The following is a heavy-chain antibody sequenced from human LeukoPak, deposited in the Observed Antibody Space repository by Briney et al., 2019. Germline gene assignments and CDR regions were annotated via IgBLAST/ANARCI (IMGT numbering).Heavy chain of an antibody. CDR2: IYTSGST. D-gene: IGHD2-2*01. V-gene: IGHV4-4*07. CDR3: ARGVGHCSSTSCELFDY. Sequence: SETLSLTCTVSGGSISSHYWSWIRQPAGKGLEWIGRIYTSGSTNYNPSLKSRVTMSVDTSKNQFSLKLSSVTAADTAVYYCARGVGHCSSTSCELFDYWGQGTLVTVSS. CDR1: GGSISSHY. J-gene: IGHJ4*02.